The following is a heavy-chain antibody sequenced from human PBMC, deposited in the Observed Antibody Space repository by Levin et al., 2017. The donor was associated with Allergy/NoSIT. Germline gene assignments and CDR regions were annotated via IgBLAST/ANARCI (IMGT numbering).Heavy chain of an antibody. CDR1: GFTFSSYE. D-gene: IGHD6-13*01. J-gene: IGHJ6*02. V-gene: IGHV3-48*03. Sequence: GGSLRLSCAASGFTFSSYEMNWVRQAPGKGLEWVSYISSSGSTIYYADSVKGRFTISRDNAKNSLYLQMNSLRAEDTAVYYCARVPYSSSWYYYYYGMDVWGQGTTVTVSS. CDR3: ARVPYSSSWYYYYYGMDV. CDR2: ISSSGSTI.